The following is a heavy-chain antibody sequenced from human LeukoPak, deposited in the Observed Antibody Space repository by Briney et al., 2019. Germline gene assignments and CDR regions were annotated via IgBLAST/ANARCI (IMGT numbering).Heavy chain of an antibody. D-gene: IGHD5-12*01. V-gene: IGHV4-34*01. CDR2: INHSGST. J-gene: IGHJ4*02. CDR1: GGSFSGYY. CDR3: ASPGYSGYDFGY. Sequence: PSETLSLTCAVYGGSFSGYYWSWIRQPPGKGLEWIGEINHSGSTNYNPSLKSRVTISVDTSKNQFSLKLSSVSAADTAVYYCASPGYSGYDFGYWGQGTLVTVSS.